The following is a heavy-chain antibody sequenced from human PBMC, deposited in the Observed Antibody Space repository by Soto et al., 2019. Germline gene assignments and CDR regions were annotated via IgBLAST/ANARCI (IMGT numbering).Heavy chain of an antibody. CDR3: ARGDWNYEYYYYGMDV. Sequence: SETLSLTCTVSGGSISSYYWSWIRQPPGKGLEWIGYIYYSGSTYYNPSLKSRVTISVDTSKNQFSLKLSSVTAADTAVYYCARGDWNYEYYYYGMDVWGQGTTVTVSS. J-gene: IGHJ6*02. CDR2: IYYSGST. V-gene: IGHV4-59*08. D-gene: IGHD1-7*01. CDR1: GGSISSYY.